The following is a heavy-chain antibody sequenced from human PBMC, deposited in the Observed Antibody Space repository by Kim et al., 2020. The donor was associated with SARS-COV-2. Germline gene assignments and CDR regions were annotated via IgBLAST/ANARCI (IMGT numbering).Heavy chain of an antibody. V-gene: IGHV1-46*01. CDR1: GYTFTNYY. CDR2: INPSGGNT. D-gene: IGHD1-26*01. Sequence: ASVKVSCKASGYTFTNYYLHWVRQAPGQGLEWMGIINPSGGNTKYAQKFQGRVTMTSDTSASSVSMELTSLTSEDTAVYYCARVPNAGFSGSYFDYFDYWGQGTLFAVSS. J-gene: IGHJ4*02. CDR3: ARVPNAGFSGSYFDYFDY.